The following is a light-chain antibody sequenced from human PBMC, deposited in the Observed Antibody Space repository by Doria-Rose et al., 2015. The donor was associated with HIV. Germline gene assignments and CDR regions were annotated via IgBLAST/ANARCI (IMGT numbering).Light chain of an antibody. CDR2: DGS. V-gene: IGKV3-20*01. J-gene: IGKJ1*01. CDR1: QSFSRTY. CDR3: HQYGTSWT. Sequence: TQSPGTLSLSPGERATLSCRASQSFSRTYLAWYQQKPGQAHSLLIYDGSTSATGIPDRFSASGSGTDFTLTINRLEPEDFALYYCHQYGTSWTFGQGTKVEI.